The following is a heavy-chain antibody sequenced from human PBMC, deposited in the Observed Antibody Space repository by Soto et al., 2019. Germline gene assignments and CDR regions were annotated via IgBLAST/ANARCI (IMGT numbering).Heavy chain of an antibody. CDR3: ARDQGGGWSNIDY. CDR2: ISYSGTT. J-gene: IGHJ4*02. Sequence: QVQLQGSGPGLLKPSETLSLTCTVSGGSISSYYWSWIRQPPGKGLEWIGYISYSGTTNYNPSLKSRVTISVDTSKNQFSLKLSSVTAADTAVYYCARDQGGGWSNIDYWGQGTLVTVSS. CDR1: GGSISSYY. D-gene: IGHD6-19*01. V-gene: IGHV4-59*01.